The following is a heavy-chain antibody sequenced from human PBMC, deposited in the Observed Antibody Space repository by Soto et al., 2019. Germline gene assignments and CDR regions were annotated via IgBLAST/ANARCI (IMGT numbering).Heavy chain of an antibody. D-gene: IGHD2-8*01. Sequence: ASVKVSCKASGYTFTSYYMHWVRQAPGQGLEWMGIINPSGGSTIYAQKFQGRVTMTEDTSTDTAYMELSSLRSEDTAVYYCATDPSFTNALYCWGQGTLVTVSS. V-gene: IGHV1-46*01. CDR2: INPSGGST. J-gene: IGHJ4*02. CDR1: GYTFTSYY. CDR3: ATDPSFTNALYC.